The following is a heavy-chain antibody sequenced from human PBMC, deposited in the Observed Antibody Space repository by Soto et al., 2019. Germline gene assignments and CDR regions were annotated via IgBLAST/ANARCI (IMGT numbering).Heavy chain of an antibody. D-gene: IGHD3-10*01. CDR1: GFTFSSYA. V-gene: IGHV3-64*01. J-gene: IGHJ4*02. CDR3: ARRGYGLYFDD. CDR2: ISGNGDST. Sequence: GGSLRLSCAASGFTFSSYAMHWVRQAPGKGLEYVSVISGNGDSTYYANSVKGRFTISRDNSKNTLYLQMGSLRAEDMAVYYCARRGYGLYFDDWGQGTRVTVSS.